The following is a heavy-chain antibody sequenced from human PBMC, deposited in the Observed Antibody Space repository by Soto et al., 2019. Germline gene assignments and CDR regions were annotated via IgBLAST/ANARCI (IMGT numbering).Heavy chain of an antibody. D-gene: IGHD4-17*01. CDR1: GGTFSSYT. CDR2: IIPILGIA. CDR3: AIGGMTTANLQDY. Sequence: QVQLVQSGAEVKKPGSSVKVSCKASGGTFSSYTISWVRQAPGQGLEWMGRIIPILGIANYAQKFQGRVTITADKSTSTAYMELSSLRSEDTAVYYCAIGGMTTANLQDYWGQGTLVTVSS. J-gene: IGHJ4*02. V-gene: IGHV1-69*02.